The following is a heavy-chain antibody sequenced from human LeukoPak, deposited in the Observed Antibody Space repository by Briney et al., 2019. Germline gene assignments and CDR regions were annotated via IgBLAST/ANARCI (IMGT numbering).Heavy chain of an antibody. CDR2: IYYSGST. Sequence: PSETLSLTCTVSGGSISSYYWSWIRQPPGKGLEWIGYIYYSGSTNYNPSLKSRVTISVDTSKNQFSLRLASVTAADTAVYYCARHDTRYCSSTSCYTDYYYMDVWGKGTTVTVSS. CDR1: GGSISSYY. D-gene: IGHD2-2*02. V-gene: IGHV4-59*01. J-gene: IGHJ6*03. CDR3: ARHDTRYCSSTSCYTDYYYMDV.